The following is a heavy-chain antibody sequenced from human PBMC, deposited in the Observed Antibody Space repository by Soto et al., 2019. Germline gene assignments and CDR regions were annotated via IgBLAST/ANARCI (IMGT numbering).Heavy chain of an antibody. CDR1: GGSISNINYH. D-gene: IGHD1-26*01. V-gene: IGHV4-39*01. J-gene: IGHJ4*02. Sequence: ASETLSLTCSVSGGSISNINYHWGWIRQPPGKGLEWIGSIYYRGNVYYNPSLRSRITISVDTSKNQFSLDLSSVTAADTAVYFCSRLREGSPADFWGQGTLVTVSS. CDR3: SRLREGSPADF. CDR2: IYYRGNV.